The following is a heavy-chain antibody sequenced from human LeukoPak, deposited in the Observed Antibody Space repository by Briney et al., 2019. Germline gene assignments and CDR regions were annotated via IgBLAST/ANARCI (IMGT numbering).Heavy chain of an antibody. J-gene: IGHJ4*02. CDR2: IWYDGSNK. CDR3: ARSHDILTGYFPFLYFDH. D-gene: IGHD3-9*01. V-gene: IGHV3-33*01. Sequence: GGSLRLSCAASGFTFSSYGMHWVRQAPGKGLEWVAVIWYDGSNKYYADSVKGRFTISRDNSKNTLYLQMNSLRAEDTAVYYCARSHDILTGYFPFLYFDHWGQGALVTVSS. CDR1: GFTFSSYG.